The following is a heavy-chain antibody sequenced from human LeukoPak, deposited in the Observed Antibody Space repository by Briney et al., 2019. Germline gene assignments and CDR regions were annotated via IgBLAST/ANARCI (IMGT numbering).Heavy chain of an antibody. Sequence: PGGSLRLSCAASGLTFSRNAMSWVRQAPGKGLEWVSAVSASCASTYYADSVKGRFTISRDNSKNTLYLQMNSLRVEDTAIYYCAKDAAVVVPAARGWFDAWGQGTLVTVSS. D-gene: IGHD2-2*01. J-gene: IGHJ5*02. CDR3: AKDAAVVVPAARGWFDA. CDR2: VSASCAST. V-gene: IGHV3-23*01. CDR1: GLTFSRNA.